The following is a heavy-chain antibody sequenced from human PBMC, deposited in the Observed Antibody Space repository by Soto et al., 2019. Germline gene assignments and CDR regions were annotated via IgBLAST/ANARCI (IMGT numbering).Heavy chain of an antibody. CDR2: SVPNVGTV. CDR3: ARRDTSDFLRYFDN. CDR1: GGTLSSFINYP. J-gene: IGHJ4*02. Sequence: QMQLVQSGAEVKKPGSSVKVSCKASGGTLSSFINYPINWVRQAPGQGLEWMGGSVPNVGTVNYAQKFQGRVTITTDKSTGTAYMQLSSLRSEDTALYYCARRDTSDFLRYFDNWGQGTLVTVSS. D-gene: IGHD2-21*01. V-gene: IGHV1-69*06.